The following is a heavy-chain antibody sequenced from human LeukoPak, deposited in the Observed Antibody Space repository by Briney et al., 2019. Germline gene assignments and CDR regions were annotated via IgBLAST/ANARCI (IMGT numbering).Heavy chain of an antibody. Sequence: SETLSLTCTVSGGSISNYHWSWIRQPAGKGLEWIGQIHTSGSTNYNPPLKSRVTMSIDTPENQLSLTIRSVTAADTAVYYCARLEWLLSPGWFDPWGQGTLVTVSS. CDR3: ARLEWLLSPGWFDP. J-gene: IGHJ5*02. D-gene: IGHD3-3*01. V-gene: IGHV4-4*07. CDR2: IHTSGST. CDR1: GGSISNYH.